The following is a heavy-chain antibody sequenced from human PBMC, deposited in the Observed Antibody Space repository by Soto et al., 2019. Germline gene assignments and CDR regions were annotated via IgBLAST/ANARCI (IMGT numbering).Heavy chain of an antibody. V-gene: IGHV1-69*08. J-gene: IGHJ6*02. D-gene: IGHD3-10*01. CDR2: IIPILGIA. Sequence: QVQLVQSGAEVKKPGSSVKVSCKASGGTFSSYTISWVRQAPGQGLEWMGRIIPILGIANYAQKFQGRVTITADKSTSTADMELSSLRSEDTAVDYCAREWAMVRGVGYYYYGMDVWGQGTTVTVSS. CDR1: GGTFSSYT. CDR3: AREWAMVRGVGYYYYGMDV.